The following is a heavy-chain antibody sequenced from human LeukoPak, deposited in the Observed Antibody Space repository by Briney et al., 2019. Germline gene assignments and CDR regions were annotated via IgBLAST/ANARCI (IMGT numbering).Heavy chain of an antibody. Sequence: GESLKISCTGFGYSFTTYWIGWVRQMPGEGLEWMGIIYPGDSDARYSPSLQGQVTISVDKSISTAYLQWSSLKVSDTAMYYCARQGRIVVVTTTHDAFDIWGQGTIVTVSS. CDR1: GYSFTTYW. J-gene: IGHJ3*02. CDR2: IYPGDSDA. V-gene: IGHV5-51*01. D-gene: IGHD2-21*02. CDR3: ARQGRIVVVTTTHDAFDI.